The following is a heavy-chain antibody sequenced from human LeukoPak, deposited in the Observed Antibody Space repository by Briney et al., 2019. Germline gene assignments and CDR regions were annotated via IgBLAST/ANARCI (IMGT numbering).Heavy chain of an antibody. J-gene: IGHJ3*02. CDR3: ARHRYSSGWLSLRDAFDI. CDR1: GGSISSNW. Sequence: SGTLSLTCGVSGGSISSNWWSWVRQPPGKGLEWIGEIYHSGITNYNPSLKSRVTISVDTSKNQFSLKLSSVTAADTAVYYCARHRYSSGWLSLRDAFDIWGQGTMVTVSS. D-gene: IGHD6-19*01. CDR2: IYHSGIT. V-gene: IGHV4-4*02.